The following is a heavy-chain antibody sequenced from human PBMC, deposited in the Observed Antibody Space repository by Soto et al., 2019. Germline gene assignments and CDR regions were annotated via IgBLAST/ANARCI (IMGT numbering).Heavy chain of an antibody. CDR2: IDPSDSYT. CDR3: ARGITMVRGVINLGYYYYGMDV. Sequence: XESLKISCKGCGYSFTSYWISWVRQMPGKGLEWMGRIDPSDSYTNYSPSFQGHVTISADKSISTAYLQWSSLKASDTAMYYCARGITMVRGVINLGYYYYGMDVWGQGTTVTVSS. V-gene: IGHV5-10-1*01. CDR1: GYSFTSYW. D-gene: IGHD3-10*01. J-gene: IGHJ6*02.